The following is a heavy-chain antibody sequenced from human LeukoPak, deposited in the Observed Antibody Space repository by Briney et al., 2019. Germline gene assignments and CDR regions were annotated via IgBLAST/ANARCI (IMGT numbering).Heavy chain of an antibody. CDR2: INHSGST. V-gene: IGHV4-34*01. J-gene: IGHJ6*03. CDR3: ARLTKNDSGSFRFGKKKRGYMDV. D-gene: IGHD3-10*01. Sequence: PSETLSLTCAVYGGSFSGYYWSRIRQPPGKGLEWIGEINHSGSTNYNPSLKSRVTISVDTSKNQFSLKLSSVTAADTAVYYCARLTKNDSGSFRFGKKKRGYMDVWGKGTTVTISS. CDR1: GGSFSGYY.